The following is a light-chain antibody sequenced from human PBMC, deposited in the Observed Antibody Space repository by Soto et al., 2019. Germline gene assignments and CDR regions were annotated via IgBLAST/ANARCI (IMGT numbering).Light chain of an antibody. J-gene: IGLJ1*01. CDR2: ELT. CDR3: SSCETTSRRL. V-gene: IGLV2-14*01. Sequence: QSALTQPASVSGSPGQSITISCTGTSDNVGRFSFVSWYQQHPGKAPKLLIYELTKRPSGISDRFSGSKSGNTASLTISGLQAEDEADYYSSSCETTSRRLFGTGTKVTVL. CDR1: SDNVGRFSF.